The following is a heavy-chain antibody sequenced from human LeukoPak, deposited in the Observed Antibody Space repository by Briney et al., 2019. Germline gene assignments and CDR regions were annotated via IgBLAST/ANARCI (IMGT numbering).Heavy chain of an antibody. CDR1: GGSFSGYY. CDR3: ARGLRRGYSSGWYSI. J-gene: IGHJ3*02. CDR2: INHSGST. D-gene: IGHD6-19*01. V-gene: IGHV4-34*01. Sequence: SETLSLTCAVYGGSFSGYYWSWIRQPPGKGLEWIGEINHSGSTNYNPSLKSRVTISVDTSKNQFSLKLSSVTAADTAVYYCARGLRRGYSSGWYSIWGQGTMVTVSS.